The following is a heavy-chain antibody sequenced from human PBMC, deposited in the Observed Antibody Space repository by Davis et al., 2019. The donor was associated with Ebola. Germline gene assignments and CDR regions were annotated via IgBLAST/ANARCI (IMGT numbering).Heavy chain of an antibody. V-gene: IGHV5-51*01. J-gene: IGHJ6*02. D-gene: IGHD6-13*01. CDR1: GYSFTSYW. Sequence: GGSLRPSCKGPGYSFTSYWISWERQMPGKGPEWMGIIYPGYSDTRYSPSFQGQVTISADKSISTAYLQWSSLKASDTAMYYCARRDFAAAGIGDYYGMDVWGQGTTVTVSS. CDR2: IYPGYSDT. CDR3: ARRDFAAAGIGDYYGMDV.